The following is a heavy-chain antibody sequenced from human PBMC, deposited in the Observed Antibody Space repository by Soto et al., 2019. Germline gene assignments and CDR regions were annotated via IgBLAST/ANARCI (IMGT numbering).Heavy chain of an antibody. CDR1: GFTVSSNY. Sequence: EVQLVESGGGLIQPGGSLRLSCAASGFTVSSNYMSWVRQAPGKGLEWVSVIYSGGSTYYADSVKGRFNISRDNSKNTLYLQMNSLRAEDTAVYYCARGVAGPYNWFDPWGQGTLVTVSS. CDR3: ARGVAGPYNWFDP. V-gene: IGHV3-53*01. CDR2: IYSGGST. J-gene: IGHJ5*02. D-gene: IGHD6-19*01.